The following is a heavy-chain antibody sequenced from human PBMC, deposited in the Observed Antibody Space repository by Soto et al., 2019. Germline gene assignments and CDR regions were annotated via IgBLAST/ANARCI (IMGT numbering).Heavy chain of an antibody. J-gene: IGHJ5*02. D-gene: IGHD6-25*01. CDR3: ASAAASAGWIDP. CDR2: INHSGST. V-gene: IGHV4-34*01. CDR1: GGSFSGYY. Sequence: SETLSLTCAVYGGSFSGYYWSWIRQPPGKGLEWVGEINHSGSTNYNPSLKSRVTISVDTSKNQFSPKLSSVTAAGTAVYYCASAAASAGWIDPWGQGNLLTVSS.